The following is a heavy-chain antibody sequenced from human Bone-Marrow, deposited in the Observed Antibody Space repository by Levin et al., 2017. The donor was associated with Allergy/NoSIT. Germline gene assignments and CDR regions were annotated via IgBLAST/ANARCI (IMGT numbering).Heavy chain of an antibody. CDR1: GYTFTGYY. CDR2: INPNNGGT. CDR3: ARDLTLTTVTIGY. V-gene: IGHV1-2*02. J-gene: IGHJ4*02. Sequence: ASVKVSCKASGYTFTGYYIHWVRQAPGQGLEWMGWINPNNGGTNSAQKFQGRVTMTRDTSITTAYMELTRLRSYDTAVYYCARDLTLTTVTIGYWGQGTLVTVSS. D-gene: IGHD4-17*01.